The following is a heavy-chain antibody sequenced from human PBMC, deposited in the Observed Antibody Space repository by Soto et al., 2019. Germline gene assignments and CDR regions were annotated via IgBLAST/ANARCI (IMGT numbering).Heavy chain of an antibody. D-gene: IGHD6-25*01. Sequence: KTSETLSLTCTVSGGSISSYYWSWIRQPAGKGLEWIGRIYNSGVTTYNPSLMSRVTLSVDTSKNHFSLKLTSVSAADTAVYYCARDGSDSYGLDVWGQGTTVTVSS. CDR2: IYNSGVT. CDR1: GGSISSYY. J-gene: IGHJ6*02. V-gene: IGHV4-4*07. CDR3: ARDGSDSYGLDV.